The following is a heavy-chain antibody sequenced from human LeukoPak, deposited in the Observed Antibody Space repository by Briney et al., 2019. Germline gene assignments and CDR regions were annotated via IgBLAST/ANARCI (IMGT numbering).Heavy chain of an antibody. J-gene: IGHJ3*02. V-gene: IGHV4-59*08. CDR1: GGSISSYY. CDR2: IYYSGST. D-gene: IGHD3-22*01. Sequence: SETLSLTCSVSGGSISSYYWSWIRQPPGKGLEWIGYIYYSGSTNYNPSLKSRVTISVDTSKNQFSLKLSSVTAADMPVYYCAKAVVVSTTRLGPFDTWGQGTMVTVSS. CDR3: AKAVVVSTTRLGPFDT.